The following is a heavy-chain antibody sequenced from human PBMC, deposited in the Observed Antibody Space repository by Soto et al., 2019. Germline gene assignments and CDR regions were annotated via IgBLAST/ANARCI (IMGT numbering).Heavy chain of an antibody. D-gene: IGHD3-3*01. V-gene: IGHV3-30-3*01. Sequence: PGGSLRLSCAASGFTFSSYAMHWVRQAPGKGLEWVAVISYDGSNKNYADSVKGRFTISRDNSKNTPYLQMNSLRAEDTAVYYCARGYDFWSGYYYPYGMDVRGQGTTVTVSS. J-gene: IGHJ6*02. CDR2: ISYDGSNK. CDR1: GFTFSSYA. CDR3: ARGYDFWSGYYYPYGMDV.